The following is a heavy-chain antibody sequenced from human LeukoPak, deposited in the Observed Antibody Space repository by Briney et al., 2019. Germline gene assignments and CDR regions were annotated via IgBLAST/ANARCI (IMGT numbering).Heavy chain of an antibody. CDR2: IYYSGST. D-gene: IGHD3-22*01. CDR1: GGSISSYY. J-gene: IGHJ1*01. Sequence: SETLSLTCTVSGGSISSYYWSWIRQPPGKGLEWIGYIYYSGSTNYNPSLKSRVTISVDTSKNQFSLKLSSVTAADTAVYYCARHYYDSSGYYYPAEYFQHWGQGTLVTVSS. V-gene: IGHV4-59*01. CDR3: ARHYYDSSGYYYPAEYFQH.